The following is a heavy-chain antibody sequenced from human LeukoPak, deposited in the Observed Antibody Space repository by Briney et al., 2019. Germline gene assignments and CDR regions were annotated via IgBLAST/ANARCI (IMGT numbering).Heavy chain of an antibody. D-gene: IGHD5-24*01. V-gene: IGHV5-51*01. CDR2: IYPGDSDT. J-gene: IGHJ3*02. Sequence: GESRKISCKGSGYSFTSYWIVWVRQMPGKGLEWMGIIYPGDSDTRYSPSFQGQVTISADKSISTAYLQWSSLKASDTAMYYCARQGRWLQGVNAFDIWGPGTMGTVSS. CDR1: GYSFTSYW. CDR3: ARQGRWLQGVNAFDI.